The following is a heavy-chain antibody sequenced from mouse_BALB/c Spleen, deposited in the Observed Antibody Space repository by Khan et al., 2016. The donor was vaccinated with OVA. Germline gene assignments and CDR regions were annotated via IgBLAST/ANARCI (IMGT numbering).Heavy chain of an antibody. CDR2: INPHIGET. J-gene: IGHJ2*01. CDR1: GYSFTGYF. CDR3: ARIYGSDFDY. V-gene: IGHV1-20*02. Sequence: VQLQQSGPELVKPGASVKISCKASGYSFTGYFIHWVMQSHGKSLEWIGRINPHIGETFYNQKFRGKATLTVDESSSTAHMELRSLASEDSAVYFCARIYGSDFDYWGQGTTLTVSS. D-gene: IGHD1-1*01.